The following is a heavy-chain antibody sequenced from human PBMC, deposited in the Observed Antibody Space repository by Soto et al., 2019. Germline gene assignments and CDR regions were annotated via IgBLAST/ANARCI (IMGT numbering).Heavy chain of an antibody. CDR1: GGSISSSSYY. CDR2: IYYSGST. Sequence: SETLSLTCTVSGGSISSSSYYWGWIRQPPGKGLEWIGSIYYSGSTYYNPSLKSRVTISVDTSKNQFPLKLSSVTAADTAVYYCARRNGNYYVPSGFDYWGQGTLVTVSS. V-gene: IGHV4-39*01. J-gene: IGHJ4*02. CDR3: ARRNGNYYVPSGFDY. D-gene: IGHD1-26*01.